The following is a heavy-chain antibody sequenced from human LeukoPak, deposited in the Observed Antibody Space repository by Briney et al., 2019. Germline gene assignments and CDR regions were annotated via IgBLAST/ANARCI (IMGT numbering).Heavy chain of an antibody. V-gene: IGHV4-59*11. Sequence: SSQTLSLTCAVSGGSISSHYWSWIRQPPGKGLEWIGYIYYSGSTNYNPSLKSRVTISVDTSKNQFSLKLSSVTAADTAVYYCARWVRAAGANWFDPWGQGTLVTVSS. CDR3: ARWVRAAGANWFDP. CDR1: GGSISSHY. CDR2: IYYSGST. J-gene: IGHJ5*02. D-gene: IGHD6-13*01.